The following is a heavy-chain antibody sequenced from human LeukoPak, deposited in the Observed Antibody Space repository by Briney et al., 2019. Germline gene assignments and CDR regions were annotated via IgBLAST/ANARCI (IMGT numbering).Heavy chain of an antibody. V-gene: IGHV1-69*01. D-gene: IGHD6-19*01. CDR3: ARGGRYSSAWFFDL. CDR2: IITVSETT. CDR1: GGTFSDYV. Sequence: SVKVSCKASGGTFSDYVITWVRQAPGQGLEWMGGIITVSETTNYAQKFQGRVTFTADESTTTAYMELSSLRSEGTAVYYCARGGRYSSAWFFDLWGQGTLVTVSS. J-gene: IGHJ4*02.